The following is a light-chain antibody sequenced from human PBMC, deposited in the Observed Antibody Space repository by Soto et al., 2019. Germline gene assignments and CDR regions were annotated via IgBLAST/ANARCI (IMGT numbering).Light chain of an antibody. Sequence: ELVLPPCPATLSVSPGDRATLSCRAGQGVTTSFAWYQQKSGQSPRLLIYDVSIRATGVPARFSGTGSETDFTLTISGLQSEDSAIYFCQQYNNWPFSFGQGTLLEI. CDR2: DVS. J-gene: IGKJ5*01. V-gene: IGKV3-15*01. CDR1: QGVTTS. CDR3: QQYNNWPFS.